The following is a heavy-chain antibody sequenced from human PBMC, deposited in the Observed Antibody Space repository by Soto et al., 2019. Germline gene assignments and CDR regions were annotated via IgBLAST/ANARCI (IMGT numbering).Heavy chain of an antibody. J-gene: IGHJ4*02. CDR3: AIVRVTDAPLDH. Sequence: QVHLVESGGGVVQPGTSLILTCTASGFTFRSSGMHWVRQAPGKGLEWLAFLAYDGSQKFYADSVKGRFSISRDNTKNTLYLHMSSLTAEDTAIYYCAIVRVTDAPLDHWGPGTLVTVSS. D-gene: IGHD2-21*02. CDR1: GFTFRSSG. V-gene: IGHV3-30*03. CDR2: LAYDGSQK.